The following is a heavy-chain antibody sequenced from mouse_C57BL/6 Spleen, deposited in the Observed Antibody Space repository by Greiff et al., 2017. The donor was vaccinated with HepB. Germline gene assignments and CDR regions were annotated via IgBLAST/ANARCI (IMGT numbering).Heavy chain of an antibody. CDR2: ISNGGGST. D-gene: IGHD1-1*01. CDR3: ARQNYGNWFAY. J-gene: IGHJ3*01. CDR1: GFTFSDYY. Sequence: EVKVVESGGGLVQPGGSLKLSCAASGFTFSDYYMYWVRQTPEKRLEWVAYISNGGGSTYYPDTVKGRFTISRDNAKNTLYLQMSRLKSEDTAMYYCARQNYGNWFAYWGQGTLVTVSA. V-gene: IGHV5-12*01.